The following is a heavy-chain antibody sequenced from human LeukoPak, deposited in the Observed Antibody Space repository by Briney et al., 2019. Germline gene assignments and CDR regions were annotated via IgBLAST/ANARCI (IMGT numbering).Heavy chain of an antibody. J-gene: IGHJ5*02. CDR1: GGSISSYY. V-gene: IGHV4-59*08. CDR3: ARGYSSSWLGGNWFDP. CDR2: ISYTGST. D-gene: IGHD6-13*01. Sequence: SETLSLTCTVSGGSISSYYWSWIRQPPGKALEWVGFISYTGSTNYNPSLKSRVTISVDTSKKQFYLKLTSVTAADAAVYYCARGYSSSWLGGNWFDPWGQGTLVTVSS.